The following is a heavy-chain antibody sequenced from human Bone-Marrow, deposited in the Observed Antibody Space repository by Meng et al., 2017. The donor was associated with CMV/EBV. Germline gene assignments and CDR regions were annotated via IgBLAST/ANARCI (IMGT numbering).Heavy chain of an antibody. CDR2: ISSSGSMK. V-gene: IGHV3-48*03. J-gene: IGHJ3*02. Sequence: GESLKISCAASGFTFSSYEMNWVRQAPGKGLEWISYISSSGSMKYYADSVKGRFIIYRDNAKNSLYLQMNSLRAEDTAVYYCASDSSGYYETDAFDIWGQGTMVTVSS. D-gene: IGHD3-22*01. CDR3: ASDSSGYYETDAFDI. CDR1: GFTFSSYE.